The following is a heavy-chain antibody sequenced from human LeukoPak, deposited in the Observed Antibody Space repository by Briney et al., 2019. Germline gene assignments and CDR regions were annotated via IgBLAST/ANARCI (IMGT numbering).Heavy chain of an antibody. V-gene: IGHV1-18*01. D-gene: IGHD3-10*01. CDR3: ARGHYYYGSGSYHGY. CDR2: ISAYNGNT. Sequence: ASVKVSCKASGYTFTSYGISWVRQAPGQGLEWMGWISAYNGNTNYAQKLQGRVTMTTDTSTSTAYMELRSLRSDDTAVYYCARGHYYYGSGSYHGYWGQGTLVTVSS. J-gene: IGHJ4*02. CDR1: GYTFTSYG.